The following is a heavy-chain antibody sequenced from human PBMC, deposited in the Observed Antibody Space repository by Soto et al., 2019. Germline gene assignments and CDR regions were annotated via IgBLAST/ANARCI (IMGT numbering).Heavy chain of an antibody. V-gene: IGHV1-8*02. CDR1: GGTFSSYA. J-gene: IGHJ5*02. CDR2: MNPDSGTT. Sequence: ASVKVSCKASGGTFSSYAISWVRQAPGQGLEWMGGMNPDSGTTGYAQKFQGRVTMATNTSTSTACMELSSLRSDDTAVYYCARAHSREGIVVVPAARLGWFDPWGQGTPVTVSS. D-gene: IGHD2-2*01. CDR3: ARAHSREGIVVVPAARLGWFDP.